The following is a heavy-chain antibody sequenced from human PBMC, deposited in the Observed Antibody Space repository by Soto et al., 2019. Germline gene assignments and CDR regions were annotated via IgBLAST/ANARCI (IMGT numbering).Heavy chain of an antibody. V-gene: IGHV2-5*01. Sequence: QITLKEAGPTLVKPTQPLTLTCTFSGLSLSTTGEGVFWIRQPPGKAPEWLALVNWNDDKRYSPSLRPRLSIRKDTSRNQVVLSLTNMDPVDTCTYYCAHRRLGDTCRDYNGLDVLGQGTTVIVSS. J-gene: IGHJ6*02. CDR2: VNWNDDK. CDR3: AHRRLGDTCRDYNGLDV. CDR1: GLSLSTTGEG. D-gene: IGHD3-3*01.